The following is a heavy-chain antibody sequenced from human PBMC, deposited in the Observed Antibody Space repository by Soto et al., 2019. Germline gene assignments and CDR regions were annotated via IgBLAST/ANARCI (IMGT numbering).Heavy chain of an antibody. Sequence: PSETLSLTCAVYGGSFSGYYWSWIRQPPGKGLEWIGEINHSGSTNYNPSLKSRVTISVDTTNNHFSLILNSVTAADTAVYYCARVGPWVPYYYDSSPYTFENWFDPWGQGTLVTVS. CDR1: GGSFSGYY. V-gene: IGHV4-34*01. D-gene: IGHD3-22*01. CDR3: ARVGPWVPYYYDSSPYTFENWFDP. J-gene: IGHJ5*02. CDR2: INHSGST.